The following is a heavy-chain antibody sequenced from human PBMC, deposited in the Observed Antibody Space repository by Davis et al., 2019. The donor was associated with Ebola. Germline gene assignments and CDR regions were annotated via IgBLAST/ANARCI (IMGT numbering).Heavy chain of an antibody. J-gene: IGHJ3*02. V-gene: IGHV1-8*01. D-gene: IGHD2-21*02. CDR2: MSPNTGNT. Sequence: ASVKVSCKASGYSFISHDINWVRKASGQRHEWMGWMSPNTGNTGLEQKFQGRLTLTRDTSISTAYMELSSLRSEDTAVYYCATCRGDCGGAFDNWGQGTMVTVSS. CDR1: GYSFISHD. CDR3: ATCRGDCGGAFDN.